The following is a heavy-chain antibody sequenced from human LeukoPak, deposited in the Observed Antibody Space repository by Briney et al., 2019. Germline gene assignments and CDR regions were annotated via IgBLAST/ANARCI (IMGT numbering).Heavy chain of an antibody. CDR2: ISGSGGST. CDR1: GFTFSDYY. V-gene: IGHV3-23*01. D-gene: IGHD6-13*01. J-gene: IGHJ4*02. CDR3: AKDRTVYSSLTDY. Sequence: PGGSLRLSCAASGFTFSDYYMSWIRQAPGKGLEWVSAISGSGGSTYYADSVKGRFTISRDNSKNTLYLQMNSLRAEDTAVYYCAKDRTVYSSLTDYWGQGTLVTVSS.